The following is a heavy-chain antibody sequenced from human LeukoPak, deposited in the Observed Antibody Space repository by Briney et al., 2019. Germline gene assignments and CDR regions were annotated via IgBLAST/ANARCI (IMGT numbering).Heavy chain of an antibody. J-gene: IGHJ4*02. V-gene: IGHV4-59*01. CDR3: ARAETLAAIYFDF. D-gene: IGHD6-25*01. CDR1: GGSISPYY. Sequence: SETLSLTCSVSGGSISPYYWSWIRQPPGKGLEWIGYIFYSGITTYNPSLKSRVSISLDSPKNQFFLGLTSVTAADTAMYYCARAETLAAIYFDFWGQGRLVTVSS. CDR2: IFYSGIT.